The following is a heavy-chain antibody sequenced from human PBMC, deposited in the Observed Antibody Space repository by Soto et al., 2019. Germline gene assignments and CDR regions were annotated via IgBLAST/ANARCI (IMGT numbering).Heavy chain of an antibody. J-gene: IGHJ4*02. V-gene: IGHV3-72*01. Sequence: EVQLVESGGGLVQPGGSLRLSCAASGFTFSDHYMEWVRQAPGKGLEWVGRIRNKANSYTTEYGASVKGRFTISRDDSKNSLSLQMNSLKTEDTAVYYCASAWFGKLKYIDYWGQGTLVTVSS. CDR3: ASAWFGKLKYIDY. D-gene: IGHD3-10*01. CDR1: GFTFSDHY. CDR2: IRNKANSYTT.